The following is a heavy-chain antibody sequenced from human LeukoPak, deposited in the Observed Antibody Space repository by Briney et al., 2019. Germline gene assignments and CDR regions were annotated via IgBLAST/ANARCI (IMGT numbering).Heavy chain of an antibody. V-gene: IGHV4-34*01. CDR1: SGSFSGYY. D-gene: IGHD3-3*01. Sequence: SETLSLTCAVYSGSFSGYYWSWIRQPPGKGLEWIGEINHSGSTNYNPSLKSRVTISVDTSKNQFSLRLSSVTAVDTAVYYCARGRSGYSRSFDYWGQGTLVTVSS. J-gene: IGHJ4*02. CDR3: ARGRSGYSRSFDY. CDR2: INHSGST.